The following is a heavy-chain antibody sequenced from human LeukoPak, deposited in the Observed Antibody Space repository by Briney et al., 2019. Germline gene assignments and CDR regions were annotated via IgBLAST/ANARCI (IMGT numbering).Heavy chain of an antibody. CDR3: AREVLRGWDKDAFDI. J-gene: IGHJ3*02. V-gene: IGHV1-69*01. CDR1: GGTFSSYA. CDR2: IIPIFGTA. Sequence: ASVKVSCKASGGTFSSYAISGVRQAPGQGLEWMGGIIPIFGTANYAQKFQGRVTITADESTSTAYMELSSLRSEDTAVYYCAREVLRGWDKDAFDIWGQGTMVTVSS. D-gene: IGHD6-19*01.